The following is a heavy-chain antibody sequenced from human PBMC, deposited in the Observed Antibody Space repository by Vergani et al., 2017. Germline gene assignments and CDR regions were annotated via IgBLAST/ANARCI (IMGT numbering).Heavy chain of an antibody. CDR2: MSHRGIS. Sequence: QVHLQEPGAGLLRPSETLSLTCTVHGGPLSGYFWGWIRQPPGKGLEWIGEMSHRGISNYNPSLKSRVTLSLDLSHNKFSLTLKSMTAADTALYYCARVTVTTEGFFDLWGQGTLVTVSS. V-gene: IGHV4-34*01. CDR3: ARVTVTTEGFFDL. J-gene: IGHJ5*02. D-gene: IGHD4-17*01. CDR1: GGPLSGYF.